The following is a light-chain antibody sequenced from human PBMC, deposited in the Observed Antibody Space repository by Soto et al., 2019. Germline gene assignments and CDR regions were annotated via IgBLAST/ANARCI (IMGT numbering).Light chain of an antibody. V-gene: IGKV1-39*01. CDR1: HSISSX. CDR3: QQSYSSPYT. Sequence: DIQMTQSPSSLSASVGDRVTITCRAGHSISSXXXWFQQKPGKAPKLLMYGASTLQTGVPSRFSGSGSGTDFTLTISSLQPEDFATYYCQQSYSSPYTFGQGTKLEIK. CDR2: GAS. J-gene: IGKJ2*01.